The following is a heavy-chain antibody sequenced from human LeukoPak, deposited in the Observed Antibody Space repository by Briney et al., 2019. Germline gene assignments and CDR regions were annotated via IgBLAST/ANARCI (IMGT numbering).Heavy chain of an antibody. D-gene: IGHD4-17*01. Sequence: GGSLRLSCAASGFTFDDYGMSWVRQAPGKGLEWVSGISWNGGSTGYADSVKCRFTISRDDAKNSLYLQMNSLRVEDTALYYRARDLAFTSTSDYGAWGQGTLVTVSS. CDR2: ISWNGGST. CDR3: ARDLAFTSTSDYGA. V-gene: IGHV3-20*04. J-gene: IGHJ5*02. CDR1: GFTFDDYG.